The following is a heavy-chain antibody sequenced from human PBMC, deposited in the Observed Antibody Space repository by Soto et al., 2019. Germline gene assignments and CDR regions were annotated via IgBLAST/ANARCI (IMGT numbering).Heavy chain of an antibody. V-gene: IGHV3-43*01. Sequence: GRTRRLPCAASGFTLTDYTMHLVRRAPGKGIEWVSLISWHGGSKYYADSVKGRVTIYRDNSKNSLYLQMNSLRTEDTALYYCAKAIYYGDKRGGFDYWGQGTLVSVSA. CDR1: GFTLTDYT. D-gene: IGHD4-17*01. CDR3: AKAIYYGDKRGGFDY. CDR2: ISWHGGSK. J-gene: IGHJ4*02.